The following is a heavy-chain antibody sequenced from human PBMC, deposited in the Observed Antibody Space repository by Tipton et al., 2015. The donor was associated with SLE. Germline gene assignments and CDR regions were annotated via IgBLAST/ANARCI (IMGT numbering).Heavy chain of an antibody. CDR1: GGSISSNIW. CDR3: ASFDP. CDR2: IFHSGTT. J-gene: IGHJ5*02. Sequence: SLRLSCAVSGGSISSNIWWSWVRQPPGKGLEWIGEIFHSGTTNYNPSLKSRVTISIDKSKNQFSLKLTSMTAADTAIYFCASFDPWGQGTLVTVSS. V-gene: IGHV4-4*01.